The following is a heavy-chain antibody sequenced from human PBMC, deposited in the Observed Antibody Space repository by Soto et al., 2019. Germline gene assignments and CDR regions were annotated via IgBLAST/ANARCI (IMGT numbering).Heavy chain of an antibody. Sequence: GGSLRLSCAASGFTFSSDAMSWVRQAPGKGLEWVSAISGSGGSTYYADSVKGRFTISGDNSKNTLYLQMNSLRAEDTAVYYCAKVLYYYDSSGYYYPFDYWGQGTLATVSS. CDR3: AKVLYYYDSSGYYYPFDY. CDR2: ISGSGGST. D-gene: IGHD3-22*01. CDR1: GFTFSSDA. V-gene: IGHV3-23*01. J-gene: IGHJ4*02.